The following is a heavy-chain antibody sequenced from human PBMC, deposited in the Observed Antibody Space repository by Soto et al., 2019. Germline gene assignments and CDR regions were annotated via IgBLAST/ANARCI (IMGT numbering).Heavy chain of an antibody. Sequence: SLRLSCEVSGFTLSTYSMNWVRQAPGKGLEWVSFITSSGSTIYYADSVKGRFTVSRDNAKNSLFLQMNSLRDEDTAVYYCARVAIASGGVIAVTYALDVWGQGTTVTVSS. CDR1: GFTLSTYS. CDR2: ITSSGSTI. D-gene: IGHD3-16*02. CDR3: ARVAIASGGVIAVTYALDV. V-gene: IGHV3-48*02. J-gene: IGHJ6*02.